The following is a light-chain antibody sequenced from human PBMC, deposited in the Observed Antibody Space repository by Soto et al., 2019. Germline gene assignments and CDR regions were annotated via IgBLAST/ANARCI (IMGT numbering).Light chain of an antibody. J-gene: IGKJ2*01. CDR3: QQYYTTPFT. CDR1: QNVLYSSKNRNY. V-gene: IGKV4-1*01. CDR2: WAS. Sequence: DIVMTQSPDCLVVSLGERATINCKSSQNVLYSSKNRNYLAWYQQKPGQPPKLLIYWASSRESGVPDRFSGSGSGTDFTLTISSLQAEDVALYYCQQYYTTPFTFGQGTKLEI.